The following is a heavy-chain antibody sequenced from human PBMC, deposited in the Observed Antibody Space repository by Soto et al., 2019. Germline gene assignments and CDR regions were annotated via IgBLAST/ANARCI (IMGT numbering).Heavy chain of an antibody. CDR2: ISAYNGNT. V-gene: IGHV1-18*04. Sequence: QVQLVQYGAEVKKPGASVKVSCKASGYTFTSYGISWVRQAPGQGLEWMGWISAYNGNTNYAQKLQGRVTMTTDTSTSPAYMEVRGLRSDGTGVYYCAREGFRILLWPTWGGGWFDPWGQGTLVTVSS. CDR3: AREGFRILLWPTWGGGWFDP. J-gene: IGHJ5*02. D-gene: IGHD5-18*01. CDR1: GYTFTSYG.